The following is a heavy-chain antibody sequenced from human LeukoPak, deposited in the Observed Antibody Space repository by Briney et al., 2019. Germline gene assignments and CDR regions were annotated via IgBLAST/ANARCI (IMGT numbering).Heavy chain of an antibody. Sequence: SQTLSLTCTVSGGSISSGSYYWRWIPQPAGKGLEWIGRIYTSGSTNYNPSLKSRVTISVDTSKNQFSLKLSSVTAADTAVYYCARDPAYCSSTSCYNAFDIWGQGTMVTVSS. CDR2: IYTSGST. J-gene: IGHJ3*02. V-gene: IGHV4-61*02. CDR1: GGSISSGSYY. CDR3: ARDPAYCSSTSCYNAFDI. D-gene: IGHD2-2*01.